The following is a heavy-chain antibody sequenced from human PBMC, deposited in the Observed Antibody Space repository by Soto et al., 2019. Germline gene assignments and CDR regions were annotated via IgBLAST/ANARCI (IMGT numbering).Heavy chain of an antibody. Sequence: EVQLVESGGGLVQPGGSLRLSCAASGFTFSSYWMSWVRQAPGKGLEWVANIKEDGSEKYYVDSVKGRYTISRDNAKKSLYLQMNRLRAEDTAVYYCASATGADKEDYWGQGTLVTVSS. CDR3: ASATGADKEDY. CDR2: IKEDGSEK. D-gene: IGHD3-10*01. V-gene: IGHV3-7*02. J-gene: IGHJ4*02. CDR1: GFTFSSYW.